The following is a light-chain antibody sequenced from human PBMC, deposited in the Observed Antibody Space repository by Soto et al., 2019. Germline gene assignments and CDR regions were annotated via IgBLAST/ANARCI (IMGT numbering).Light chain of an antibody. V-gene: IGLV2-14*01. Sequence: QSVLTQPASVSGSPGESITISCTGTRSEVGAYNYVSWYQQDPGKAPKLMIYDVSSRPSGVSNRFSGSKSGHTASLTISGLQAEDEADYYCTSYTSSSTYVFGTGTKVTVL. CDR3: TSYTSSSTYV. J-gene: IGLJ1*01. CDR1: RSEVGAYNY. CDR2: DVS.